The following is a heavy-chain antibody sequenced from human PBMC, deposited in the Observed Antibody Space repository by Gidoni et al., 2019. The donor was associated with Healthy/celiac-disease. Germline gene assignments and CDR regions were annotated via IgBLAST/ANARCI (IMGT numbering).Heavy chain of an antibody. D-gene: IGHD4-4*01. CDR3: ARSYSNYFNWFDP. CDR1: GGSISSGSYY. V-gene: IGHV4-61*02. J-gene: IGHJ5*02. CDR2: IYTSGST. Sequence: QVQLQESGPGLVKPSQTLSLTCTVSGGSISSGSYYWSWIRQPAGKGLEWIGRIYTSGSTNYNPSLKSRVTISVDTSKNQFSLKLSSVTAADTAVYYCARSYSNYFNWFDPWGQGTLVTVSS.